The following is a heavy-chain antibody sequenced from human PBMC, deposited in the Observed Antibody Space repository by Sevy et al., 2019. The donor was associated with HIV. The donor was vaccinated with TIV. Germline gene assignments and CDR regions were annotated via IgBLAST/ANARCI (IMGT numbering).Heavy chain of an antibody. Sequence: ASVKVSCKASGYTFTGCYMHWVRQAPGQGLEWMGWINPNSGGTNYAQKFQGRVTMTRDTSISTAYMELSRLRSDDTAVYYCAREREYYDILTGSIVYYYGMDVWGQGTTVTVSS. J-gene: IGHJ6*02. CDR3: AREREYYDILTGSIVYYYGMDV. V-gene: IGHV1-2*02. CDR1: GYTFTGCY. CDR2: INPNSGGT. D-gene: IGHD3-9*01.